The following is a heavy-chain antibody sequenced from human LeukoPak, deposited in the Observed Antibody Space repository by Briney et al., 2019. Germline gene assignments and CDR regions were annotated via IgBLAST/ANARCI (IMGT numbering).Heavy chain of an antibody. J-gene: IGHJ4*02. V-gene: IGHV1-2*02. D-gene: IGHD3-22*01. CDR1: GYTFTGYY. CDR2: INPNSGGT. Sequence: ASVTVSCTASGYTFTGYYMHWVRQAPGQGLEWMGWINPNSGGTNYAQKFQGRVTMTRDTSISTAYMELSRLRSDDTAVYYCARVPRFYYDSSHFDYWGQGTLVTVSS. CDR3: ARVPRFYYDSSHFDY.